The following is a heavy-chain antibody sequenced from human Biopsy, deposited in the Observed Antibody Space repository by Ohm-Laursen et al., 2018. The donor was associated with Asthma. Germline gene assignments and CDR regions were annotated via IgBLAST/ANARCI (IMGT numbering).Heavy chain of an antibody. CDR2: ISVYNGNT. J-gene: IGHJ6*02. D-gene: IGHD3-10*01. Sequence: VASVKVSCKTSGCTFNSAGITWVRQAPGQGLEWMGWISVYNGNTKVAQKLQDRVTMITDTSTSTAYMELRSLRSDDTAVYFCARAVDYSHYYGIDVWGQGTTVTVS. V-gene: IGHV1-18*01. CDR3: ARAVDYSHYYGIDV. CDR1: GCTFNSAG.